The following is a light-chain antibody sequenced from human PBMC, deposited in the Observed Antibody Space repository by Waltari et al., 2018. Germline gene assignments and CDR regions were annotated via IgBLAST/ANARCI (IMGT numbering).Light chain of an antibody. CDR2: DVY. CDR1: NSDVGGYKY. CDR3: CSYAGSFTWV. V-gene: IGLV2-11*01. J-gene: IGLJ1*01. Sequence: QSALTQPRSVSGSPGQSVTISCPGTNSDVGGYKYVSWYQQPPDKAPRLIIYDVYTRPSGVPNRFSGSKSANTDSLTISGLQSEDEADYYCCSYAGSFTWVFGTGTKVTVL.